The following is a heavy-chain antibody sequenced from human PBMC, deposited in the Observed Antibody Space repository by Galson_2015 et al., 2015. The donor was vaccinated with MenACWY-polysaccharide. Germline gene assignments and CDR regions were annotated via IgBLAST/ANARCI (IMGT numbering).Heavy chain of an antibody. CDR2: INTDGSST. CDR1: GFTFSSYW. CDR3: ARDPHCGAGCSIHDAFDV. V-gene: IGHV3-74*01. J-gene: IGHJ3*01. D-gene: IGHD2-21*02. Sequence: SLRLSCAVSGFTFSSYWMHWVRQAPGEGLVWVSRINTDGSSTSYADSVKGRFTVSRDNAKNTVYLQMNSLWAEDTAVYYCARDPHCGAGCSIHDAFDVWGQGTKVTVSS.